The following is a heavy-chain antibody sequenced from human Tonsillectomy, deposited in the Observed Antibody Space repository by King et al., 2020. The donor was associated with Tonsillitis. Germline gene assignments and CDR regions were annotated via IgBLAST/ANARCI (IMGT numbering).Heavy chain of an antibody. D-gene: IGHD3-9*01. CDR2: FYYTGST. Sequence: VQLQESGPGLVKPSETLSLTCTVSGASISTYYWSWIRQPPGKGLEWLGYFYYTGSTSYNPSLKSRVTISLDTSKNQFSLKLTSVTAADTAGYYFARHAPTDYGMLTGSHRGAFDIWGQGTMVTVSS. J-gene: IGHJ3*02. CDR1: GASISTYY. CDR3: ARHAPTDYGMLTGSHRGAFDI. V-gene: IGHV4-59*08.